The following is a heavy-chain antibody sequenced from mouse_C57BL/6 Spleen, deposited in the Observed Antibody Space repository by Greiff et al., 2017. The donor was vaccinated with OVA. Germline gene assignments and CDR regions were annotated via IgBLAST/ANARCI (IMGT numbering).Heavy chain of an antibody. D-gene: IGHD2-5*01. Sequence: EVQLQQSGPELVKPGASVKIPCKASGYTFTDYNMDWVKQSHGKSLEWIGDINPNNGGTFYNQKFKGKVTLTVDKSSSTAYMELRSLTSEDTAVYYCARWSRSNSFAYWGQGTLVTVSA. CDR2: INPNNGGT. V-gene: IGHV1-18*01. CDR1: GYTFTDYN. CDR3: ARWSRSNSFAY. J-gene: IGHJ3*01.